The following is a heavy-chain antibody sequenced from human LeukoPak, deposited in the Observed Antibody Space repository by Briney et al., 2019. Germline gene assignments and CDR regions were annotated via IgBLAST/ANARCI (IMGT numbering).Heavy chain of an antibody. Sequence: SETLSLTCSVSGGSINNYYWSWIRQPPGKGLECIGYIYYSGSTNYNPSLKSRVPMSVDTSNNQLSLNLSSVTAADTAVYYCARHRRGSGWYLDYWGQGTLVTVSS. D-gene: IGHD6-19*01. CDR3: ARHRRGSGWYLDY. J-gene: IGHJ4*02. CDR2: IYYSGST. CDR1: GGSINNYY. V-gene: IGHV4-59*08.